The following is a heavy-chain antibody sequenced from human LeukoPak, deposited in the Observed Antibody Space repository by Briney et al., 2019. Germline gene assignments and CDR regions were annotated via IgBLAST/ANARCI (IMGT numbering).Heavy chain of an antibody. CDR3: ARVVGGSPLGY. Sequence: NPSETLSLTCTVSGGSITSSSYYWGWIRQTPGKGLEWIGSIYYSGSTYYNPSLKSRVTISADTSENQFSLKLTSVTAADTAVYYCARVVGGSPLGYWGQGTLVTVSS. J-gene: IGHJ4*02. D-gene: IGHD3-16*01. CDR1: GGSITSSSYY. V-gene: IGHV4-39*07. CDR2: IYYSGST.